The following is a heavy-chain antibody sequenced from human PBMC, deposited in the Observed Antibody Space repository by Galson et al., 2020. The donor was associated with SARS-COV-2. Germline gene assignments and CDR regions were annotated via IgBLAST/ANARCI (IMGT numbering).Heavy chain of an antibody. D-gene: IGHD6-19*01. Sequence: SETLSLTCTVSGGSISSYYWSWIRQPPGKGLEWIGYIYYSGSTNYNPSLKSRVTISVDTSKNQFSLKLSSVTAADTAVYYCARGEQWLNPWFDPWGQGTLVTVSS. CDR2: IYYSGST. J-gene: IGHJ5*02. V-gene: IGHV4-59*01. CDR3: ARGEQWLNPWFDP. CDR1: GGSISSYY.